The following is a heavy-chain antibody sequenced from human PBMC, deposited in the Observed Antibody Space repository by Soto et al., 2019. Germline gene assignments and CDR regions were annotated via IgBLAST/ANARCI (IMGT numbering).Heavy chain of an antibody. CDR3: AHNIILTGSLH. V-gene: IGHV2-5*01. CDR2: IYWNDDK. Sequence: GTGPTLMNPKQTLTQTCTFCGFSLSTSGVGVGRIRQPPGKALEWLALIYWNDDKRYSPSLKSRLTITKDTSKNQVVLTMTNMDPVDTATYYCAHNIILTGSLHWGQGTLVTVS. J-gene: IGHJ4*02. D-gene: IGHD3-9*01. CDR1: GFSLSTSGVG.